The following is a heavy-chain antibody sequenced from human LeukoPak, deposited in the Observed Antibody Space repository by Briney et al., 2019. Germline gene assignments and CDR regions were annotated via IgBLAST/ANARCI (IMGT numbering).Heavy chain of an antibody. J-gene: IGHJ4*02. V-gene: IGHV3-21*01. D-gene: IGHD4-17*01. Sequence: GGSLRLSCAASGFTFSSYSMNWVRQAPGKGLEWVSSISSSSSYIYYADSVKGRFTISRDNAKNSLYLQMNSLRAEDTAVYYCATNHYGDLPFDYWGQGTLVTVSS. CDR3: ATNHYGDLPFDY. CDR1: GFTFSSYS. CDR2: ISSSSSYI.